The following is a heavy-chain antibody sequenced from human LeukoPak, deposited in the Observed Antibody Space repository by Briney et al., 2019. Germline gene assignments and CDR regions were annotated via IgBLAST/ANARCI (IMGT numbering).Heavy chain of an antibody. CDR1: GFTFSSYA. V-gene: IGHV3-23*01. Sequence: PGGSLRLSCAASGFTFSSYAMSWVRQAPGRGLEWVSVISGSGGSTYYADSVKGRFTISRDNSKNTLYLQMHSLRAEDTAVYYCAKNDQFSGSWYFDYWGQGTLVTVSS. J-gene: IGHJ4*02. CDR2: ISGSGGST. CDR3: AKNDQFSGSWYFDY. D-gene: IGHD1-26*01.